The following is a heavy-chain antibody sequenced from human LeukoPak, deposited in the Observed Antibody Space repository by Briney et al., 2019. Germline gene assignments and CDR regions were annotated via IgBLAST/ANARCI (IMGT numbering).Heavy chain of an antibody. V-gene: IGHV4-4*02. J-gene: IGHJ4*02. Sequence: SGTLSLPCDVFGGSISSSYWWSWVRQSPEKGLEWIGEIYQNGNTNYNPSLKSRVTVSIAKSKNQFSLNLSSATAADTAVYFCARRDLWFGFFDYWGQGTLVTVSS. D-gene: IGHD3-10*01. CDR2: IYQNGNT. CDR1: GGSISSSYW. CDR3: ARRDLWFGFFDY.